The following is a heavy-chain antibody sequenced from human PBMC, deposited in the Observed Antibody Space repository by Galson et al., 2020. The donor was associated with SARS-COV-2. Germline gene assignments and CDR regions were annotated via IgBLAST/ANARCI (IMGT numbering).Heavy chain of an antibody. CDR3: TTDQWGAHAGRIKSDYDWGD. J-gene: IGHJ4*02. Sequence: GGSLRLSCAASGFTFTDAWMSWVRRAPGKGLEWVGRIKSKTVGETRDYAAPVKGRFTISRDDSKNTLYLQMNSLKTEDTGVYYCTTDQWGAHAGRIKSDYDWGDWGQGTLVTVSS. CDR1: GFTFTDAW. D-gene: IGHD5-12*01. V-gene: IGHV3-15*01. CDR2: IKSKTVGETR.